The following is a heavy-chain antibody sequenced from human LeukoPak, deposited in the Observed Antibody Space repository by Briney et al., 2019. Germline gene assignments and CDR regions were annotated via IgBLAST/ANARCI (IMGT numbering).Heavy chain of an antibody. J-gene: IGHJ4*02. Sequence: SETLSLTCAVYDGSFGAHYWSWIRQPPGKGLEWIGEIDHGGSTNYNPSLKSRVTISVATSKNQFSLKLNSVTAADTAVYYCAREASGSPDYFDSWGQGSLVTVSS. CDR2: IDHGGST. V-gene: IGHV4-34*01. CDR3: AREASGSPDYFDS. D-gene: IGHD1-26*01. CDR1: DGSFGAHY.